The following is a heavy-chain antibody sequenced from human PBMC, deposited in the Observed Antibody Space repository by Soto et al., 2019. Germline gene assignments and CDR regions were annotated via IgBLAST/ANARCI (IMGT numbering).Heavy chain of an antibody. Sequence: GASVKVCCKASGGTFGSYAISWVRQATGQGLEWMGWMNPNCGNTGYAQKFQGRVTISADKSISTAYLQWSSLKASDTAMYYCARRDCSGGSCYGFDYSGEATLLTLPS. J-gene: IGHJ4*02. CDR1: GGTFGSYA. V-gene: IGHV1-8*01. D-gene: IGHD2-15*01. CDR3: ARRDCSGGSCYGFDY. CDR2: MNPNCGNT.